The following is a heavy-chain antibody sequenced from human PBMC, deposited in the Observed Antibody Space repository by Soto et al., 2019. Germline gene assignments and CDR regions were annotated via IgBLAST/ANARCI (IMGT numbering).Heavy chain of an antibody. V-gene: IGHV1-18*01. Sequence: QVQLVQSGAEVKNPGASVKVSCKASGYTFTRYGIGWARQAPGQGLEWMGWINTYNGNTNYAQNVQGRVTLTTDTSTSTAYMELRSLRSNDTAIYYCAMVDAYVPTSQQDVWGQGTTVIVSS. CDR3: AMVDAYVPTSQQDV. J-gene: IGHJ6*02. CDR1: GYTFTRYG. CDR2: INTYNGNT. D-gene: IGHD2-8*01.